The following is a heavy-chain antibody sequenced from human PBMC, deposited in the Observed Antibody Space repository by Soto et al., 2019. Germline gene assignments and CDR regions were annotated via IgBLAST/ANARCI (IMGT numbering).Heavy chain of an antibody. CDR1: GFTFSGYW. D-gene: IGHD3-10*01. J-gene: IGHJ4*02. Sequence: EVKLVESGGDLVQPGESLRLSCAASGFTFSGYWMHWVRQAPGKGLVWVSRLNGDGSIINYAASVKGRFTISRDNAKNTLFLQMNSLRAEDTAVYYCARGVFGSGTANDFWGQGTLVTVSS. V-gene: IGHV3-74*01. CDR3: ARGVFGSGTANDF. CDR2: LNGDGSII.